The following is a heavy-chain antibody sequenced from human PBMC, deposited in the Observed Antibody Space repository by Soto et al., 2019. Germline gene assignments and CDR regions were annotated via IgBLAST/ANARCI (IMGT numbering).Heavy chain of an antibody. V-gene: IGHV3-23*01. J-gene: IGHJ4*02. CDR2: ISGSGGST. CDR1: GFTFSSYA. CDR3: AKYGYSSGWIQFPFDY. D-gene: IGHD6-19*01. Sequence: GGSLRLSCAASGFTFSSYAMSWVRQAPGKGLEWVSAISGSGGSTYYADSVKGRFTISRDNSKNTLYLQMNSLRAEDTAVYYCAKYGYSSGWIQFPFDYWGQGTLVTVSS.